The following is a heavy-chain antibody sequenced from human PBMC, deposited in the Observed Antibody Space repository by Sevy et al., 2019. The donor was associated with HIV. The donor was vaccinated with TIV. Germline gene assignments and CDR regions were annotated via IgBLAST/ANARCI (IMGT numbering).Heavy chain of an antibody. CDR1: GGSISSSSYY. D-gene: IGHD3-9*01. Sequence: SETLSLTCTVSGGSISSSSYYWGWIRQPPGKGLEWIGSIYYSGSTYYNPSLKSRVTISVDTSKNQFSLKLSSVTAADTAVYYCARGDTLTGYLQSFDYWGQGTLVTVSS. V-gene: IGHV4-39*01. J-gene: IGHJ4*02. CDR2: IYYSGST. CDR3: ARGDTLTGYLQSFDY.